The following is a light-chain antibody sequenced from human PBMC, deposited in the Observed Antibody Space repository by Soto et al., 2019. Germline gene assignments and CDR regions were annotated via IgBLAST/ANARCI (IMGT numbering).Light chain of an antibody. CDR3: QHYDTSPVT. CDR1: QSVGSNY. V-gene: IGKV3-20*01. J-gene: IGKJ4*01. Sequence: EIVLTQSPGTLSLSPGERATLSCRASQSVGSNYLAWYQQKPGQAPRLLIYGASMRATGIPDRFSGSGSGIDFTLTISRLEAEDFAGYYCQHYDTSPVTFGGATKVEIK. CDR2: GAS.